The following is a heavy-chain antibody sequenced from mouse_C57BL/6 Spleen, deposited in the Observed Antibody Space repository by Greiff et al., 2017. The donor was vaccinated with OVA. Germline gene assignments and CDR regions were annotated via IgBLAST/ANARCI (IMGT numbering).Heavy chain of an antibody. J-gene: IGHJ2*01. CDR2: ISSGSSTI. V-gene: IGHV5-17*01. CDR1: GFTFSDYG. CDR3: ARTLYYGSSSGFDY. D-gene: IGHD1-1*01. Sequence: EVKLVESGGGLVKPGGSLKLSCAASGFTFSDYGMHWVRQAPEKGLEWVAYISSGSSTIYYADTVKGRFTISRDNAKNTLFLQMTSLRSEDTAMYDGARTLYYGSSSGFDYWGQGTTLTASS.